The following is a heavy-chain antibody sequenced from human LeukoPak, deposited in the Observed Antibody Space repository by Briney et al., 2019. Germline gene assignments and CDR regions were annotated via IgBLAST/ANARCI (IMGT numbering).Heavy chain of an antibody. CDR3: AKDAYYYGSGSYLGYFDY. V-gene: IGHV3-30*02. CDR1: GFTFSSYG. CDR2: IRYDGSNK. D-gene: IGHD3-10*01. J-gene: IGHJ4*02. Sequence: GGSLRLSCAASGFTFSSYGMHWVRQAPGKGLEWVEFIRYDGSNKYYADSVKGRFTISRDNSKNTLYLQMNSLRAEDTAVYYCAKDAYYYGSGSYLGYFDYWGQGTLVTVSS.